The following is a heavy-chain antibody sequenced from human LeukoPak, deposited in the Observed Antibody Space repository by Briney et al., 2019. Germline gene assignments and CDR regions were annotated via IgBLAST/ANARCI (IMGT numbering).Heavy chain of an antibody. CDR1: GFTFSSYA. Sequence: PGGSLRLSCAASGFTFSSYAMSWVRQAPRKGLEWVSAISGSGGSTYYADSVKGRFTISRDNSKNTLYLQMNSLRAEDTAVYYCAKNPYDFWSGYWAFDIWGQGTMVTVSS. CDR2: ISGSGGST. J-gene: IGHJ3*02. D-gene: IGHD3-3*01. V-gene: IGHV3-23*01. CDR3: AKNPYDFWSGYWAFDI.